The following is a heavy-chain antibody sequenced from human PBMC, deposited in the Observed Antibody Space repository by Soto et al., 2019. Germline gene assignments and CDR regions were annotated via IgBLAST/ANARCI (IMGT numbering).Heavy chain of an antibody. CDR3: ARDVKNAFFYGMAV. CDR2: IIPIFGTG. J-gene: IGHJ6*02. V-gene: IGHV1-69*13. Sequence: GASVKVSCKASGGTFNIYAISWVRQAPGQGLEWMGGIIPIFGTGNYEQKFQGRVTITADESTITAYMELSSLRSEDTAVYYCARDVKNAFFYGMAVWGQGTTVTVSS. D-gene: IGHD2-2*01. CDR1: GGTFNIYA.